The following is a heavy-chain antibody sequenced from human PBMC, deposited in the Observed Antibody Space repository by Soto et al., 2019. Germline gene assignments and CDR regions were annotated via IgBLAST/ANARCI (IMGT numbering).Heavy chain of an antibody. CDR3: ARSRSASSAYWPVDY. CDR2: ISYSGST. J-gene: IGHJ4*02. CDR1: GGAISSYY. V-gene: IGHV4-59*01. D-gene: IGHD3-22*01. Sequence: PSETLSLTCTVSGGAISSYYWTWIRQPPGKGLEWIGYISYSGSTNYNPSIKSRVSMSIDTSRSQFSLKLSSVTAADTAVYFCARSRSASSAYWPVDYWGQGTLVTVSS.